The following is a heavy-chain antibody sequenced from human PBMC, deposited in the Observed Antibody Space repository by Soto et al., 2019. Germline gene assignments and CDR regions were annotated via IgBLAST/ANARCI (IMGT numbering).Heavy chain of an antibody. V-gene: IGHV1-18*01. D-gene: IGHD2-2*01. Sequence: AXSVKVSCKASGNTFTNFGFTWVRQAPGQGLEWMGWISAYTDDPNYAQKFQGRVTMTIDTSTSTAYLDLRSLTSDDTAVYYCARVIPGAEAWFDPCGQRTLVTVSS. CDR3: ARVIPGAEAWFDP. J-gene: IGHJ5*02. CDR1: GNTFTNFG. CDR2: ISAYTDDP.